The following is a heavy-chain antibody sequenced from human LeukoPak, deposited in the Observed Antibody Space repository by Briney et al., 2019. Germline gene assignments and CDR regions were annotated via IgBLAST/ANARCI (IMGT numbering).Heavy chain of an antibody. J-gene: IGHJ4*02. CDR3: ARWSGYSYE. D-gene: IGHD5-18*01. Sequence: SQTLSLTCTVSGGSISSGSYYWSWIRQHAGKGLEWIGRIYTSGSTNYNPSHKSRVTISVDTSKNQFSLKLSSVTAADTAVYYCARWSGYSYEWGQGTLVTVSS. V-gene: IGHV4-61*02. CDR1: GGSISSGSYY. CDR2: IYTSGST.